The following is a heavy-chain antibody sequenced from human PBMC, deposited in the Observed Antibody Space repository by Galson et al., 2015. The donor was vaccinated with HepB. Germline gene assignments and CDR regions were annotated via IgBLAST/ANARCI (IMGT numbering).Heavy chain of an antibody. J-gene: IGHJ4*02. CDR1: GVSITSYY. CDR3: ARETFNYYDIWGFDY. Sequence: SETLSLTCTVSGVSITSYYWTWIRQPPGKGLEWIGYFYYSGSTPYNPSLKSRVTISGDTSKNQVSLKLSSVTAADTAVYYCARETFNYYDIWGFDYWGQGILVTVSS. D-gene: IGHD3-22*01. V-gene: IGHV4-59*01. CDR2: FYYSGST.